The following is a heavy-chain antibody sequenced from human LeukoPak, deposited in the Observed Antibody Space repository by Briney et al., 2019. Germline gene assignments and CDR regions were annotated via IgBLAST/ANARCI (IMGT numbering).Heavy chain of an antibody. J-gene: IGHJ6*03. V-gene: IGHV6-1*01. CDR1: GDSVSTNSAA. D-gene: IGHD1-26*01. CDR2: TYYRSQWHN. Sequence: SQTLSLTCDISGDSVSTNSAAWNWIRQSPSRGLEWLGRTYYRSQWHNDYAFSVRGRITINPDTSKNQFSPQLRSVTPEDTAVYYCARGVGATQYYFYYMDFWGKGTTVTVSS. CDR3: ARGVGATQYYFYYMDF.